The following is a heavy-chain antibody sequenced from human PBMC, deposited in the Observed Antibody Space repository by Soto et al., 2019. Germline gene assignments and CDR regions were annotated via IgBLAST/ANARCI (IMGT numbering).Heavy chain of an antibody. V-gene: IGHV1-2*02. CDR2: INPDTDDT. CDR3: ARDYFDRSGLYGMDL. J-gene: IGHJ6*02. CDR1: GYTFIDYY. Sequence: QLLQSGAEVRKPRASVKVSCKASGYTFIDYYMHWVRQAPGQGLEWMGWINPDTDDTHYAQKFQGRLIMTRDTSINTVYMDLSRLTSDDTAVYYCARDYFDRSGLYGMDLWGQGTTVTVSS. D-gene: IGHD3-22*01.